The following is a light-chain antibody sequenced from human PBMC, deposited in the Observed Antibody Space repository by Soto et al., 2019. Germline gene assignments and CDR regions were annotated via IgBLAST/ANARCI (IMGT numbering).Light chain of an antibody. Sequence: EIVLTQSPVTLSLSPGEIATLSFSASQSIASHLALYQQKPGQAPRLLIHDASSRATGIPARFSGSGSGTDFTLTISSLEPEDFAVYYCQQRNNWPPSITFGPGTRLEIK. V-gene: IGKV3-11*01. CDR2: DAS. J-gene: IGKJ5*01. CDR3: QQRNNWPPSIT. CDR1: QSIASH.